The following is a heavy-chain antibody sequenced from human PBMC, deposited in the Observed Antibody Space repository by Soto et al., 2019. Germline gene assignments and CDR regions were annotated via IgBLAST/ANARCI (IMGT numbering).Heavy chain of an antibody. V-gene: IGHV4-4*02. J-gene: IGHJ5*02. Sequence: SETLSLTCAVSGGSISSSNWWSWVRQPPGKGLEWIGEIYHSGSTNYNPSLKSRVTISVDKSKNQFSLKLSSVTAADTAVYYCARDAITMVRGVIKNWFDPWGQGTLVTVSS. D-gene: IGHD3-10*01. CDR2: IYHSGST. CDR3: ARDAITMVRGVIKNWFDP. CDR1: GGSISSSNW.